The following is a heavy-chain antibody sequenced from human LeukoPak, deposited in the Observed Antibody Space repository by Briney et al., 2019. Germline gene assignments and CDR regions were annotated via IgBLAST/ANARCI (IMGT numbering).Heavy chain of an antibody. V-gene: IGHV3-23*01. J-gene: IGHJ4*02. CDR1: GFTFSSYG. CDR2: ISGSGGST. Sequence: GGSLRLSCAASGFTFSSYGMSWVRQAPGKGLEWVSAISGSGGSTYYADSVKGRFTISRDNSKNTLYLQMNSLRAEDTAVYYCAKPPYCSSTSCGDYFDYWGQGTLVTVSS. D-gene: IGHD2-2*01. CDR3: AKPPYCSSTSCGDYFDY.